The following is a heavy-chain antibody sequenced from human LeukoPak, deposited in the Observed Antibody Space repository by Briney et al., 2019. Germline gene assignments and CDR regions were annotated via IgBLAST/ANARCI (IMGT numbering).Heavy chain of an antibody. V-gene: IGHV3-53*01. CDR1: EFTVSSNY. CDR2: IYSSGNT. CDR3: ARVIPAAYGVNWFDP. Sequence: GGSLRLSCAASEFTVSSNYMSWVRQAPGKGLEWVSVIYSSGNTYYADSVKGRFTISRDISKNTLYLQMNSLRAEDTAVYYCARVIPAAYGVNWFDPWGQGTLVTVSS. D-gene: IGHD4-17*01. J-gene: IGHJ5*02.